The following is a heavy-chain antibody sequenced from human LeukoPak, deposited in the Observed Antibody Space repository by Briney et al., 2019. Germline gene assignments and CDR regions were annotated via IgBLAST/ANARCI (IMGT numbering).Heavy chain of an antibody. D-gene: IGHD3-16*01. J-gene: IGHJ6*02. V-gene: IGHV3-7*03. CDR2: INHNGNVN. CDR3: ARGGGLDV. CDR1: GFTFSNAY. Sequence: GESLRLSCAASGFTFSNAYMNWARQAPGKGLEWVASINHNGNVNYYVDSVKGRFTISRDNAKNSLYLQMSNLRAEDTAVYFCARGGGLDVWGQGATVTVSS.